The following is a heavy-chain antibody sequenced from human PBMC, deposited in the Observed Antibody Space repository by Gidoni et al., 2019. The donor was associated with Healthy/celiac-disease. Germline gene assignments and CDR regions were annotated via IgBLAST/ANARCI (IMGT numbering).Heavy chain of an antibody. CDR1: GYTFTSYY. V-gene: IGHV1-46*01. CDR2: INPSGGST. Sequence: QVQLVQSGAEVKKPVASVKVSCKASGYTFTSYYMHCVRHAPGQGLEWMGRINPSGGSTSYAQKFQGRVTMTRDTSTSTVYMELSSLRSEDTAVYYCAREMGTTSKKPYSSSWVRAFDIWGQGTMVTVSS. CDR3: AREMGTTSKKPYSSSWVRAFDI. D-gene: IGHD6-13*01. J-gene: IGHJ3*02.